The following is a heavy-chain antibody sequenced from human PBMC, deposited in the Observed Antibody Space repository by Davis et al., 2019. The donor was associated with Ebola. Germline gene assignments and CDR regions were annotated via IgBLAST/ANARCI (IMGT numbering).Heavy chain of an antibody. J-gene: IGHJ3*01. Sequence: GESLKISCAASGFTFSSTSMNWVRQAPGKGLDWVSFISSSSNYIYYADSVKGRFTISRDNSKNTLYLQMNGLRVEDTAIYYCAKDNRNIWSEVWGQGTMVTVSS. CDR2: ISSSSNYI. D-gene: IGHD2/OR15-2a*01. V-gene: IGHV3-21*04. CDR3: AKDNRNIWSEV. CDR1: GFTFSSTS.